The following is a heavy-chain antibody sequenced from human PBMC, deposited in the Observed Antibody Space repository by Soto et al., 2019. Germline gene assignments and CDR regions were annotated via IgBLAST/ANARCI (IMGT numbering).Heavy chain of an antibody. D-gene: IGHD3-10*01. Sequence: QVQLVQSGAEVKRPGSSVKVSCKASGDTFAFYSINWVGQAPGLGLEWMGRINPILSMSNYAQRFQGRVTMTADKSTSTAYMVLNSLRFEDTAMYYCATSYGSGYRAFDYWGQGALVTVSS. J-gene: IGHJ4*02. V-gene: IGHV1-69*02. CDR2: INPILSMS. CDR1: GDTFAFYS. CDR3: ATSYGSGYRAFDY.